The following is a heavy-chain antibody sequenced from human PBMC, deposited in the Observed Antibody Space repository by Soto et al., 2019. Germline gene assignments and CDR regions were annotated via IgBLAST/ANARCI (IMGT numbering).Heavy chain of an antibody. CDR2: ISGSGGST. J-gene: IGHJ1*01. D-gene: IGHD6-13*01. CDR3: AKLPYPDIAAAGTSGLWGEYFQH. CDR1: GFTFSSYA. Sequence: GGSLRLSCAASGFTFSSYAMSWVRQAPGKGLEWVSAISGSGGSTYYADSVKGRFTISRDNSKNTLYLQMNSLRAEDTAVYYCAKLPYPDIAAAGTSGLWGEYFQHWGQGTLVTVSS. V-gene: IGHV3-23*01.